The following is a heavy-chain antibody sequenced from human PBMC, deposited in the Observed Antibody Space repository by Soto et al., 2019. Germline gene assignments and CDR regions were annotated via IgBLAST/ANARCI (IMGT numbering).Heavy chain of an antibody. D-gene: IGHD2-2*02. Sequence: GGSLILSCAASGFTFSSYSMNWVRQAPGKGLEWVSSISSSSSYIYYADSVKGRFTISRDNAKNSLYLQMNSLRAEDTAVYYCAIDQYQSLLYSGYRDSDYWGQGTLVTVSS. CDR2: ISSSSSYI. V-gene: IGHV3-21*01. J-gene: IGHJ4*02. CDR3: AIDQYQSLLYSGYRDSDY. CDR1: GFTFSSYS.